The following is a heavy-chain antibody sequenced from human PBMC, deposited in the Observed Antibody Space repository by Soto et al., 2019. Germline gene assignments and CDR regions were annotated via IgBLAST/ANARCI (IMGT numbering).Heavy chain of an antibody. D-gene: IGHD1-26*01. Sequence: QVQLVQSGAEVKKPGASVKVSCEVSGYTLTELSMHWVRQAPGKGLEWMGGFDPEDGETIYAQKFQGRVTMTEDTSTDTAYMELSSLRSEDTAVYYCATDLPSSNRMGGWFDPWGQGTLVTVSS. J-gene: IGHJ5*02. CDR2: FDPEDGET. CDR3: ATDLPSSNRMGGWFDP. CDR1: GYTLTELS. V-gene: IGHV1-24*01.